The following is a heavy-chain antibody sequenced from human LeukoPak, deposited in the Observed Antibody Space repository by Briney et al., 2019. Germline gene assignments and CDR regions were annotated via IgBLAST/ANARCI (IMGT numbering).Heavy chain of an antibody. Sequence: KSSETLSLTCTVSGGSISSSSYYWGWIRQPPGKGLEWIGEINHSGSTNYNPSLKSRVTIPVDTSKNQFSLKLSSVTAADTAVYYCARTYDSSGYYYAFDYWGQGTLVTVSS. CDR1: GGSISSSSYY. D-gene: IGHD3-22*01. CDR2: INHSGST. CDR3: ARTYDSSGYYYAFDY. V-gene: IGHV4-39*07. J-gene: IGHJ4*02.